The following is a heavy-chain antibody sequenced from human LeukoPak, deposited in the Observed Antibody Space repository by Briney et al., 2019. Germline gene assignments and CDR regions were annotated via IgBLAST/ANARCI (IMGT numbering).Heavy chain of an antibody. Sequence: ASVKVSCKASGYTFTGYYIRWVRQAPGQGLEWMGWITPNTGGTNYAQRFQGRVTMTRDTSISTVYMDLSRLRSDDTAVYYCARDPAVYYGSDYYFDYWGQGTLVTVSS. J-gene: IGHJ4*02. D-gene: IGHD3-10*01. CDR3: ARDPAVYYGSDYYFDY. CDR1: GYTFTGYY. CDR2: ITPNTGGT. V-gene: IGHV1-2*02.